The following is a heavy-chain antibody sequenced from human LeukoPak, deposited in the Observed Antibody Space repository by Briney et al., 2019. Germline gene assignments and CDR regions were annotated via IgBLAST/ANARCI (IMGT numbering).Heavy chain of an antibody. J-gene: IGHJ4*02. CDR2: IRYDGSNK. CDR1: GFTFSNYG. V-gene: IGHV3-30*02. D-gene: IGHD5-18*01. CDR3: VTLPERYSYGSFDY. Sequence: PGGSLRLSCAASGFTFSNYGMHWVRQAPGKGLEWVAFIRYDGSNKYYADSVKGRFTISRDNSKNTLYLQMNSLRAEDTAVYYCVTLPERYSYGSFDYWGQGTLVTVSS.